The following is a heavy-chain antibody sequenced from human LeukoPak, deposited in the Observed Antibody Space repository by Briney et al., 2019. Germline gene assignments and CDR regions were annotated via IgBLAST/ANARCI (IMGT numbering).Heavy chain of an antibody. J-gene: IGHJ5*02. Sequence: ASVKVSCKVSGYTLTELSMHWVRQAPGQGLEWMGWINPNSGGTNYAQKFQGRVTMTRDTSNSTAYLDLSGLRSDDTAVYYCARRRATWGQGTLVTVSS. V-gene: IGHV1-2*02. CDR1: GYTLTELS. CDR2: INPNSGGT. CDR3: ARRRAT.